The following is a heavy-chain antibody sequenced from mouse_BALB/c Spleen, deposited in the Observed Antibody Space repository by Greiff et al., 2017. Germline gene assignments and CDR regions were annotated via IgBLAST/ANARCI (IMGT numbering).Heavy chain of an antibody. V-gene: IGHV5-9-4*01. D-gene: IGHD4-1*01. J-gene: IGHJ4*01. CDR2: ISSGGSYT. Sequence: EVQVVESGGGLVKPGGSLKLSCAASGFTFSSYAMSWVRQSPEKRLEWVAEISSGGSYTYYPDTVTGRFTISRDNAKNTLYLEMSSLRSEDTAMYYCARETGTTYAMDYWGQGTSVTVSS. CDR1: GFTFSSYA. CDR3: ARETGTTYAMDY.